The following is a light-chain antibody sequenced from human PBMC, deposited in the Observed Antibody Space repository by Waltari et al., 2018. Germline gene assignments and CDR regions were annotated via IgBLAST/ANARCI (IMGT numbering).Light chain of an antibody. V-gene: IGKV3-11*01. CDR1: QSVSTF. CDR3: QQRYNWPYT. CDR2: NAS. J-gene: IGKJ2*01. Sequence: EIVLTQSPATLSLSPGEGATLSCRASQSVSTFLAWYQQKPSQAPRLLIYNASNRATGIPARFSGSGSGTDFTLSISSLDPEDFALYYCQQRYNWPYTFGQGTKLEIK.